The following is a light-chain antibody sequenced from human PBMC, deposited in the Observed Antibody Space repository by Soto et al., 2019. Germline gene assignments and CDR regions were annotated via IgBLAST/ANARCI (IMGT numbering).Light chain of an antibody. V-gene: IGLV2-14*01. CDR3: RSYTSSNTLV. CDR2: EVS. CDR1: SSDVGAYNY. J-gene: IGLJ2*01. Sequence: QSALTQPASVSGSPGQSITISCTGTSSDVGAYNYVSWYQQHPGKAPKLMIFEVSDRPSGVSNRFSGSKSGNTASLTISGLQAEDEADYYCRSYTSSNTLVFGGATKLTVL.